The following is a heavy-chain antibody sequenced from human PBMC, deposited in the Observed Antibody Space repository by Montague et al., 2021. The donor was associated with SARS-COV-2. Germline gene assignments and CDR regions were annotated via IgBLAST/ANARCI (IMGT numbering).Heavy chain of an antibody. Sequence: IYYSGSTYYTPSLKSRVTISVDTSKNQFSLKLSSVTAADTAVYYCARDQTVSEWIWYGIEIWGPGTTVTGSS. J-gene: IGHJ6*02. V-gene: IGHV4-39*02. CDR3: ARDQTVSEWIWYGIEI. CDR2: IYYSGST. D-gene: IGHD3-3*01.